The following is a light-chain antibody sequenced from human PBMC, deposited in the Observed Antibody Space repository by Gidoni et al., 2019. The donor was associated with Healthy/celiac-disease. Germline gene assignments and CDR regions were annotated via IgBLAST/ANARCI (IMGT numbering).Light chain of an antibody. CDR1: SSNIGSNT. V-gene: IGLV1-44*01. J-gene: IGLJ1*01. CDR2: SNN. Sequence: QSVLTQPPSASGTPGQRVTISCSGRSSNIGSNTVNWYQQLPGTAPKLLIYSNNQQPSGVPDRFSGSKSGTSASLAISGLQSEDEADYYCAAWDDSLNAFYVFGTGTKVTVL. CDR3: AAWDDSLNAFYV.